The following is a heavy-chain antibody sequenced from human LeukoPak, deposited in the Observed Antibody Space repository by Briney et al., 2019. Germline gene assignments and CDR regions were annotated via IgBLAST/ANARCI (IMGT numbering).Heavy chain of an antibody. CDR1: GFTFNNYG. CDR2: ISWKGGSR. J-gene: IGHJ6*03. D-gene: IGHD1-1*01. CDR3: ARETSNYYYYYMDV. V-gene: IGHV3-20*04. Sequence: GGSLRLSCAASGFTFNNYGMNWVRQAPGKGLEWVSRISWKGGSRAYADSVKGRFTISSDNAKNSLYLQMNSLRPEDTAVYYCARETSNYYYYYMDVWGKGTTVTVSS.